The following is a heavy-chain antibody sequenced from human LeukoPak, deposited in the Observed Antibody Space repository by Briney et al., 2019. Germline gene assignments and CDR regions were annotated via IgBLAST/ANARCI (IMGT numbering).Heavy chain of an antibody. CDR2: INTNTGNP. Sequence: ASVKVSCKASGYTFTSYAMNWVRQAPEQGLEWMGWINTNTGNPTYAQGFTGRFVFSLDTSVSTAYLQISSLKAEDTAVYYCARERHCSSTSCYYVSLWFDPWGQGTLATVSS. J-gene: IGHJ5*02. CDR3: ARERHCSSTSCYYVSLWFDP. D-gene: IGHD2-2*01. CDR1: GYTFTSYA. V-gene: IGHV7-4-1*02.